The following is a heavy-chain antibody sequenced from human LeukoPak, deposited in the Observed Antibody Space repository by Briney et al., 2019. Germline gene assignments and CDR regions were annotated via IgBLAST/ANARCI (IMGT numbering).Heavy chain of an antibody. Sequence: ASVKVSCKASGGTFSSYAISWVRQAPGQGLEWMGRIIPILGIANYAQKFQGGVTITADKSTSTAYMELSSLRSEDTAVYYCASPLRGYSYDFGYWGQGTLVTVSS. CDR1: GGTFSSYA. V-gene: IGHV1-69*04. CDR3: ASPLRGYSYDFGY. J-gene: IGHJ4*02. CDR2: IIPILGIA. D-gene: IGHD5-18*01.